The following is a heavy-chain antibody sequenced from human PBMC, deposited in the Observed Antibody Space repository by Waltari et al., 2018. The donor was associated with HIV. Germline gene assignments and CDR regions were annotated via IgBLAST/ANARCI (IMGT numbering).Heavy chain of an antibody. CDR1: GFTFSSYA. V-gene: IGHV3-23*01. Sequence: EVQLLESGGGLVQPGGSLRLSCAASGFTFSSYAMSWVRQAPGQGLEWVSAISGSGGSTYYADSVKGRFTISRDNSKNTLYLQMNSLRAEDTAVYYCAKGGHWTAMPPRNDAFDIWGQGTMVTVSS. D-gene: IGHD5-18*01. CDR3: AKGGHWTAMPPRNDAFDI. J-gene: IGHJ3*02. CDR2: ISGSGGST.